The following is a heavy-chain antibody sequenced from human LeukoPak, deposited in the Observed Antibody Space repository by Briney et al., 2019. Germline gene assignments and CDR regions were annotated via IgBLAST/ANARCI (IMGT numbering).Heavy chain of an antibody. V-gene: IGHV4-59*01. CDR2: IYSSGST. D-gene: IGHD3-16*01. Sequence: SETLSLTCTVSGGSMSGDYWNWIRQPPGKGLEWIGFIYSSGSTDYNPSLKSRVTISLDTSKNQFSLKLSSVTAADTAVYSCARGAGRYDRWYFDLWGRGTLVTVSS. CDR1: GGSMSGDY. CDR3: ARGAGRYDRWYFDL. J-gene: IGHJ2*01.